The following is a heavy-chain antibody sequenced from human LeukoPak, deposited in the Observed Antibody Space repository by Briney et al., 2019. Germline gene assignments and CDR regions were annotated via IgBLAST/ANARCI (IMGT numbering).Heavy chain of an antibody. V-gene: IGHV3-30*02. CDR1: GFTFSSYG. CDR3: ARDRTGLVGATLAWFDP. Sequence: PGGSLRLSCAASGFTFSSYGMHWVRQAPGKGPEWVAFIRYDGSNKYYADSVKGRFTISRDNSKNTLYLQMNSLRAEDAAVYYWARDRTGLVGATLAWFDPWGQGTLVTVSS. J-gene: IGHJ5*02. D-gene: IGHD1-26*01. CDR2: IRYDGSNK.